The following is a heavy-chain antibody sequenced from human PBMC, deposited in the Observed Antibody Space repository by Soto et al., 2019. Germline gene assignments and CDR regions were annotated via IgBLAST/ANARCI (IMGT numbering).Heavy chain of an antibody. V-gene: IGHV4-30-2*01. Sequence: PSETLSLTCNVSGDSITTDGYSWSWIRQPPGQGLEWIGYFYHTGTAYYNPSLKSRVTLSIARSKNQFSLSLRSMTAADTAVYYCAGDAWNSVCAFWGKGTLVTASS. CDR3: AGDAWNSVCAF. CDR2: FYHTGTA. D-gene: IGHD2-21*01. J-gene: IGHJ4*02. CDR1: GDSITTDGYS.